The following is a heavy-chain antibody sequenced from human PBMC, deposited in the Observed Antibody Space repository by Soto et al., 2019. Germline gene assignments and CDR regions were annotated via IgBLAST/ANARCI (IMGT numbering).Heavy chain of an antibody. D-gene: IGHD3-22*01. CDR1: GGSFSGYY. Sequence: QVQLQQWGAGLLKPSETLSLTCAVYGGSFSGYYWSWIRQPPGKGLEWIGEINHSGSTNYNPSLKSGVTLSVDTSKNQFSLKLSSVTAADTAVYYCARARYYDTYLDYWGQGTLVTVSS. CDR2: INHSGST. J-gene: IGHJ4*02. V-gene: IGHV4-34*01. CDR3: ARARYYDTYLDY.